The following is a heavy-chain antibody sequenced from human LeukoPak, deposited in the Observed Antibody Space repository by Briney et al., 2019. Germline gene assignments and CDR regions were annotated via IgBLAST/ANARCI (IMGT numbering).Heavy chain of an antibody. CDR2: ISGDGGDT. CDR1: GFTFDDYA. CDR3: AKVLKRDGVSYFDY. D-gene: IGHD2-8*01. Sequence: PGGSLRLSCAASGFTFDDYAMHWVRQAPGKGLEWVSLISGDGGDTNYADSVKGQFSISRDNSKSSLYLQMNSLRTEDSALYYCAKVLKRDGVSYFDYWGQGTLVTVSS. V-gene: IGHV3-43*02. J-gene: IGHJ4*02.